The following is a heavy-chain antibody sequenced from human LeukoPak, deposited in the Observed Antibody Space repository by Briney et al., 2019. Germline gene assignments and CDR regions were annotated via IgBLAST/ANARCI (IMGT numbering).Heavy chain of an antibody. V-gene: IGHV4-39*07. CDR2: IYYSGST. CDR1: GGSISSSTYY. CDR3: ARTYYYDSSGYYYYYMDV. J-gene: IGHJ6*03. D-gene: IGHD3-22*01. Sequence: PSETLSLTCSVSGGSISSSTYYWGWIRQPPGKELEWIGSIYYSGSTDYNPSLKSRVTISVDTSKNQFSLKLSSVTAADTAVYYCARTYYYDSSGYYYYYMDVWGKGTTVTVSS.